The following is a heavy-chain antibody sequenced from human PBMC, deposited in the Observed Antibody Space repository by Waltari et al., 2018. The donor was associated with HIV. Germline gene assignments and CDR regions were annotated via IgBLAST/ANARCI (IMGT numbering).Heavy chain of an antibody. Sequence: QVQLVESGGGVVQPGRSLRLSCAASRFPFSSYAMHWVRQAPGMGLEWVAVISYYGDNKYYAESVKGRFTISRDNSKNTLYLQMNSLRAEDTAVYYCAKGASGWSPGYWGQGTLVTVSS. V-gene: IGHV3-30*18. CDR2: ISYYGDNK. CDR3: AKGASGWSPGY. D-gene: IGHD6-19*01. CDR1: RFPFSSYA. J-gene: IGHJ4*02.